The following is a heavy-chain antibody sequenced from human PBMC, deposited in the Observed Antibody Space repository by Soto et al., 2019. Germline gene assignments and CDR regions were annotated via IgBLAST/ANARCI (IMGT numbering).Heavy chain of an antibody. CDR2: MNPNSGNT. V-gene: IGHV1-8*01. D-gene: IGHD6-6*01. J-gene: IGHJ4*02. Sequence: VSVKVSCKAVGYTFTSYDINWVRQATGQGLEWMGWMNPNSGNTGYAQKFQGRVTMTRNTSISTAYMELNSLRAEDTAVYHCAKDSYSNSFPDHWGQGTLVTVSS. CDR3: AKDSYSNSFPDH. CDR1: GYTFTSYD.